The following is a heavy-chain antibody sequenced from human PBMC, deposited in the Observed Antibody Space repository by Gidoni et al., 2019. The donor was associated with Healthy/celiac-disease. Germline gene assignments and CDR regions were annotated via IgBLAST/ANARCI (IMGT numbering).Heavy chain of an antibody. CDR3: ARLRGSLRFLEWHYYYGMDV. D-gene: IGHD3-3*01. CDR2: IFSNDEK. V-gene: IGHV2-26*01. CDR1: GFSLSNARMG. Sequence: QVTLKESGPVLVKPTETLTLTCTVSGFSLSNARMGVSWIRQPPGKALEWLAHIFSNDEKSYSTSLKSRRTISKDTSKSQVVLTMTNMDPVDTATYYCARLRGSLRFLEWHYYYGMDVWGQGTTVTVSS. J-gene: IGHJ6*02.